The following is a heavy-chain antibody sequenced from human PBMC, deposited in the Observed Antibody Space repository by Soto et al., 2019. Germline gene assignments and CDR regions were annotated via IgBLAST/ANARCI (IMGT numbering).Heavy chain of an antibody. Sequence: GGSLRLSCAAPGFTLCSYAIGWVRQAPGKGLDWVSAISGSGGSTYYADSVKGRFTISRDNSKNTLSLEMNSLRPEDTAVYYCARFRSERPFDYWGQGTLVTVSS. CDR2: ISGSGGST. D-gene: IGHD2-21*01. J-gene: IGHJ4*02. CDR3: ARFRSERPFDY. CDR1: GFTLCSYA. V-gene: IGHV3-23*01.